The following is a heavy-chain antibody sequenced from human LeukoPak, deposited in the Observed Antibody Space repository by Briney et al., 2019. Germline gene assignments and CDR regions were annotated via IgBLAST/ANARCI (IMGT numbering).Heavy chain of an antibody. CDR3: ARSVAVGSYGPVGY. V-gene: IGHV3-64*01. D-gene: IGHD5-18*01. Sequence: GGSLRLSCAASGFTFSSYAMHWVRQAPGKGLEYVSAISSNGGSTYYANSVKGRFTISRDNAKNSLYLQMNSLRAEDTAVYYCARSVAVGSYGPVGYWGRGTLVTVSS. CDR1: GFTFSSYA. CDR2: ISSNGGST. J-gene: IGHJ4*02.